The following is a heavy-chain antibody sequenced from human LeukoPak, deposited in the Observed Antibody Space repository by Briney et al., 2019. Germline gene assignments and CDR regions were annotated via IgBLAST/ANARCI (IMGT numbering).Heavy chain of an antibody. CDR1: GFTFSSFA. V-gene: IGHV3-23*01. CDR2: ISANGGGT. Sequence: GGTLRLSCAASGFTFSSFAMSWVRQGPGKGLEWVSGISANGGGTYYANSVKGRFTISRDNSKNALHLQMNSLTAEDAAVYYCAKATKAVVVDNFFDQWGQGTLVTVSS. J-gene: IGHJ4*02. CDR3: AKATKAVVVDNFFDQ. D-gene: IGHD2-15*01.